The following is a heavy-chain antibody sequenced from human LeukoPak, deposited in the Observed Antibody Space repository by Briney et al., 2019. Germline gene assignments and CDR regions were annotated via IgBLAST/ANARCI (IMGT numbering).Heavy chain of an antibody. CDR2: IIPILGIA. CDR1: GGTFSSYA. V-gene: IGHV1-69*04. Sequence: SVKVSCKASGGTFSSYAISWVRQAPGQGLEWMGRIIPILGIANYAQKFQGRVTITADKSTSTAYMELSSLRSEDTAVYYCARDSIEVAGNDYWGQGTLVTVSS. D-gene: IGHD6-19*01. J-gene: IGHJ4*02. CDR3: ARDSIEVAGNDY.